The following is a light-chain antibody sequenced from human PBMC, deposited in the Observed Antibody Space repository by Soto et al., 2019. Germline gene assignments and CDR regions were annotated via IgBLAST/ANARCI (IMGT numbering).Light chain of an antibody. CDR1: SSDVGGYNY. J-gene: IGLJ1*01. CDR2: DVS. CDR3: SSYTSSSTLYV. Sequence: QSALTQPASVSGSPGQSIIISCTGTSSDVGGYNYVSWYQQHPGKAPKRMIYDVSNRPSGVSNRFSGSKSGNTAFLTISGLQAEDEADYYCSSYTSSSTLYVFGTGTKVTVL. V-gene: IGLV2-14*01.